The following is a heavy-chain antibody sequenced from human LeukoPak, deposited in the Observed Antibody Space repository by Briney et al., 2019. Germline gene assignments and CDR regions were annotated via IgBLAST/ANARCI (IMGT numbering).Heavy chain of an antibody. CDR2: ISGSGGST. V-gene: IGHV3-23*01. D-gene: IGHD6-13*01. CDR1: GFTFSSYA. CDR3: AKDMLREYSSSPNY. Sequence: GGSLRLSCAASGFTFSSYAMSWVRQAPGKGLEWVSAISGSGGSTYYADSVKGRFTISRDNSKNTLYLQMNSLRAEDTAVYYCAKDMLREYSSSPNYWGQGTLVTVSS. J-gene: IGHJ4*02.